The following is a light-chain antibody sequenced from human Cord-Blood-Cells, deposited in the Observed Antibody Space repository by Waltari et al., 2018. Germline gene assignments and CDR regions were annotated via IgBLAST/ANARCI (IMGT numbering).Light chain of an antibody. CDR1: SSDVGGYNY. CDR3: SSYAGSNNLV. CDR2: EVS. J-gene: IGLJ2*01. Sequence: QSALTQPPSASGSPGQSVTISCTGTSSDVGGYNYVSWYQQHPGKAPKLMIYEVSKRPSGGPYLFSGSKSGITASLTVSGLQAEDEADYYCSSYAGSNNLVFGGGTKLTVL. V-gene: IGLV2-8*01.